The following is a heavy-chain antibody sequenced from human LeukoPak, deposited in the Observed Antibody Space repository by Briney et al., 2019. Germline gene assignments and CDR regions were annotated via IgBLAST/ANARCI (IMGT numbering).Heavy chain of an antibody. CDR1: GFTFSIYS. Sequence: GGSLRLSCAASGFTFSIYSMNWVRQAPGKGLEWVSSISSSSSYIYYADSVKGRFTISRDNAKNSLYLQMNSLRVEDTAVYYCVRDKNGRQLDGMDVWGQGTTVTVSS. D-gene: IGHD6-13*01. J-gene: IGHJ6*02. CDR2: ISSSSSYI. V-gene: IGHV3-21*01. CDR3: VRDKNGRQLDGMDV.